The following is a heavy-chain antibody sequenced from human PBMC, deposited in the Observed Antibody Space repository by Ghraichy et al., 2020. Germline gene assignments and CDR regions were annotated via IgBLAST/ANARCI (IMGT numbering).Heavy chain of an antibody. D-gene: IGHD3-22*01. CDR2: INGDGSGT. J-gene: IGHJ6*02. CDR1: GFIFSRHW. V-gene: IGHV3-74*01. CDR3: ARSYFFDSGGYEVVSGMDV. Sequence: GGSLRLSCAASGFIFSRHWIHWVRQAPGKGLVWISSINGDGSGTTYADSVKGRFTISRVNAKNTLYLQMNSLRDEETAVYYCARSYFFDSGGYEVVSGMDVWGQGTTVAVSS.